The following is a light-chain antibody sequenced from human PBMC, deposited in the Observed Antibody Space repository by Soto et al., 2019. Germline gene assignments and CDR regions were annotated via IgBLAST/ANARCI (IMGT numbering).Light chain of an antibody. J-gene: IGKJ1*01. CDR3: QQYNSYWT. Sequence: DIRMTKSPSTLSASVGDRVTITCRASQGISGWLAWYQQKPGKAPKLLIYDDSSLENGVPARFSGSGSGTEFAIPISSLRPDGFATYYCQQYNSYWTCGQGTKVEIK. V-gene: IGKV1-5*01. CDR2: DDS. CDR1: QGISGW.